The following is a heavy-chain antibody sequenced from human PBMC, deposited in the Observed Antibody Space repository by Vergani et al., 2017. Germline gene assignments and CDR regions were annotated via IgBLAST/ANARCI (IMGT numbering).Heavy chain of an antibody. CDR2: IYYSGST. CDR1: GGSFSSYY. CDR3: ARAPLGDYYGFDY. V-gene: IGHV4-34*11. Sequence: QVQLQQWGAGLLKPSETLSLTCAVYGGSFSSYYWSWIRQPPGKGLEWIGYIYYSGSTNYNPSLKSRVTISVDTSKNQFSLKLSSVTAADTAVYYCARAPLGDYYGFDYWGQGTLVTVSS. J-gene: IGHJ4*02. D-gene: IGHD3-3*01.